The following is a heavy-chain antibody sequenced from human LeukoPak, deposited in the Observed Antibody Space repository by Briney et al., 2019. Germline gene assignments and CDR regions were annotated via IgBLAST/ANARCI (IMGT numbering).Heavy chain of an antibody. D-gene: IGHD6-19*01. CDR1: GYTFTSYG. CDR3: ARAQARFSSGWYNGEDNDY. CDR2: ISAYNGNT. J-gene: IGHJ4*02. V-gene: IGHV1-18*01. Sequence: GASVKVSCKASGYTFTSYGISWVRQAPGQGLEWMGWISAYNGNTNYAQKLQGRVTITTDTSTSTAYMELRSLRSDDTAVYYCARAQARFSSGWYNGEDNDYWGQGTLVTVSS.